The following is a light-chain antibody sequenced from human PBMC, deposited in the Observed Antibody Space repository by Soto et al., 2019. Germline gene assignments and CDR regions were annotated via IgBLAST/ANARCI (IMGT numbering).Light chain of an antibody. Sequence: DIQMTQAPSTLSASIGDRVIITCRASQSISHWLAWYQQKPGKAPKLLISDASILESGVPSRVSGSGSGTEFTLTISSLQPDDFATYYCQQYNTFWTFGPGTKVEIK. V-gene: IGKV1-5*01. CDR1: QSISHW. J-gene: IGKJ1*01. CDR3: QQYNTFWT. CDR2: DAS.